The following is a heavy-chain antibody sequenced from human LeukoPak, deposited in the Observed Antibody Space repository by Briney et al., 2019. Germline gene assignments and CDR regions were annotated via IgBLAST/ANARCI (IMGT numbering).Heavy chain of an antibody. Sequence: PGGSLRLSCAASGLTFSSYAMSWVRQAPGKGLEWVSTISGSGWNTYYADSVKGRFTISRDNSKNTLYLQMNSLRAEDTAVYYCAKHRGTTALSDYWGQGTLVTVSS. CDR2: ISGSGWNT. CDR1: GLTFSSYA. J-gene: IGHJ4*02. V-gene: IGHV3-23*01. D-gene: IGHD3-10*01. CDR3: AKHRGTTALSDY.